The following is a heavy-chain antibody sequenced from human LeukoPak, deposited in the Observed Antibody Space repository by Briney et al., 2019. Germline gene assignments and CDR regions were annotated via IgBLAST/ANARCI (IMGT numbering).Heavy chain of an antibody. Sequence: SETLSLTCAVYGGSFSGYYWSWIRQPPGKGLEWIGEINHSGSTNYNPSLKSRVTISVDTSKNQFSLKLSSVTAADTAVYYCARGDIVVEPAALDYWGQGTLVTVSS. J-gene: IGHJ4*02. CDR1: GGSFSGYY. CDR3: ARGDIVVEPAALDY. CDR2: INHSGST. V-gene: IGHV4-34*01. D-gene: IGHD2-2*01.